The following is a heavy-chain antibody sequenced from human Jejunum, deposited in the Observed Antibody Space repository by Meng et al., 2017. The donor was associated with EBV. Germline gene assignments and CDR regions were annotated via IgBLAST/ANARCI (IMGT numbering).Heavy chain of an antibody. J-gene: IGHJ5*02. V-gene: IGHV3-23*04. CDR2: ITDSGGST. CDR1: GFTVNSHT. Sequence: EGQLGGSGGGLGQPGGPLRLSCAASGFTVNSHTMSWVRQAPGKGLEWVSAITDSGGSTYYTDSVKGRFTISRDNSKNTLYLQMNSLRAEDTAVYYCAKLTRAWGQGTLVTVSS. CDR3: AKLTRA.